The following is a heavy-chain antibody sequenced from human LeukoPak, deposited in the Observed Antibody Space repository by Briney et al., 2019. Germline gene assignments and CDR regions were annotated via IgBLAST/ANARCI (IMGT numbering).Heavy chain of an antibody. V-gene: IGHV2-5*01. J-gene: IGHJ4*02. CDR2: IYWNDDK. CDR3: AHIDPDVVSELYYFDY. D-gene: IGHD1-7*01. Sequence: SGPTLVNPTQTLTLTCTFSGFSLSTSGVGVGWIRQPPGKALEWLALIYWNDDKRYSPPLKSRLTITKDTSKNQVVLTMTNMDPVDTATYYCAHIDPDVVSELYYFDYWGQGTLVTVSS. CDR1: GFSLSTSGVG.